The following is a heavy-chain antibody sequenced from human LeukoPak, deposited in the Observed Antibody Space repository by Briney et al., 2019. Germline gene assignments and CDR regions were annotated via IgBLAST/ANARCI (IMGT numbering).Heavy chain of an antibody. CDR2: INQDGSAK. J-gene: IGHJ4*02. CDR1: GFTFSSYW. V-gene: IGHV3-7*04. CDR3: ARDNFVDY. D-gene: IGHD1-20*01. Sequence: PGGSLRLSCAASGFTFSSYWMSWVRQAPGKGLEWVANINQDGSAKHYVDSVKGRFTISRDNAKNSLYLQMISLRAEDTAVYYCARDNFVDYWGQGILVTVSP.